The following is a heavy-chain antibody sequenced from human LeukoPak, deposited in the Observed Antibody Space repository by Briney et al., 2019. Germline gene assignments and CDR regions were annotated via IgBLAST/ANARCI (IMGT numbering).Heavy chain of an antibody. CDR2: TYYRSAWYN. J-gene: IGHJ2*01. D-gene: IGHD6-6*01. CDR3: ARERRYSSSSWCFDL. V-gene: IGHV6-1*01. CDR1: VDCVSSNSAA. Sequence: SQTLSLTCAISVDCVSSNSAAWNWIRQSPSRGLEWLGRTYYRSAWYNDYAVSVKSRITINPDTSQNQFSLQLNSVTPEDVAVYYCARERRYSSSSWCFDLWGRGTLVTVSS.